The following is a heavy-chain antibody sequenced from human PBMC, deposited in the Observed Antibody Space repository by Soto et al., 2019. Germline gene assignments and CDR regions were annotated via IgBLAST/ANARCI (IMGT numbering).Heavy chain of an antibody. CDR1: GGSISSGGYS. Sequence: SETLSLTCAVSGGSISSGGYSWSWIRQPPGKGLEWIGYIYHSGSTYYNPSLKSRVTISVDTSKNQFSLKLSSVTAADTAVYYCARALRAYCGGDCYSAYFDYWGQGTLVTVSS. V-gene: IGHV4-30-2*01. J-gene: IGHJ4*02. D-gene: IGHD2-21*02. CDR3: ARALRAYCGGDCYSAYFDY. CDR2: IYHSGST.